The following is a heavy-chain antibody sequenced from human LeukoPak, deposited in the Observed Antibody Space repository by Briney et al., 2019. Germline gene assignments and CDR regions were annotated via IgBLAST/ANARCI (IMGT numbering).Heavy chain of an antibody. CDR3: ALRIAAAGIR. CDR2: ISGSGGST. CDR1: GFTFSSYA. Sequence: QPGGSLRLSCAASGFTFSSYAMSWVPQAPGKGLEWVSAISGSGGSTYYAASVKGRFTISRNNSKNTLYLQMNSLRAEDTAVYYCALRIAAAGIRWGQGTLVTVSS. J-gene: IGHJ4*02. V-gene: IGHV3-23*01. D-gene: IGHD6-13*01.